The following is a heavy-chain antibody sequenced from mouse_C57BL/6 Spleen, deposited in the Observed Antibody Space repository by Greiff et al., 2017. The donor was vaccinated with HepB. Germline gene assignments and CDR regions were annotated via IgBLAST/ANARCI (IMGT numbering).Heavy chain of an antibody. CDR2: IDPSDSYT. Sequence: QVQLQQPGAELVMPGASVKLSCKASGYTFTSYWMHWVKQRPGQGLEWIGEIDPSDSYTNYNQKFKGKSTFTVDKSSSTAYMQLSSLTSEDAAVYYCARSGDYDGPFDYWGQGTTLTVSS. CDR1: GYTFTSYW. D-gene: IGHD2-4*01. CDR3: ARSGDYDGPFDY. J-gene: IGHJ2*01. V-gene: IGHV1-69*01.